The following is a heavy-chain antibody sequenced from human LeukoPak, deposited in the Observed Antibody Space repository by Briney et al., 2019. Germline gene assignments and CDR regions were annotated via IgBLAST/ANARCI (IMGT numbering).Heavy chain of an antibody. CDR1: GYMFTSYD. V-gene: IGHV1-2*02. CDR3: ARDALGYCSGGSCYSSLTRGQYYYYYYMDV. Sequence: GASVKVSCKASGYMFTSYDINWVRQAPGQGLEWMGWINPNSGGTNYAQKFQGRVTMTRDTSISTAYMELSRLRSDDTAVYYCARDALGYCSGGSCYSSLTRGQYYYYYYMDVWGKGTTVTVSS. J-gene: IGHJ6*03. CDR2: INPNSGGT. D-gene: IGHD2-15*01.